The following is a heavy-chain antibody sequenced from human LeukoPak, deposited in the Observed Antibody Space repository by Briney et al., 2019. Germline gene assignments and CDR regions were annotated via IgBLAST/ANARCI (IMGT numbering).Heavy chain of an antibody. Sequence: SETLSLTCAVYGGSFSGYYWSWIRQPPGKGLEWIGEINHSGSTNYNPSLKSRVTISVDTSKNQFSLKLSSVTAADTAVYYCARVGYYESSGYYEYWGQGTLVTVSS. D-gene: IGHD3-22*01. V-gene: IGHV4-34*01. CDR3: ARVGYYESSGYYEY. CDR2: INHSGST. CDR1: GGSFSGYY. J-gene: IGHJ4*02.